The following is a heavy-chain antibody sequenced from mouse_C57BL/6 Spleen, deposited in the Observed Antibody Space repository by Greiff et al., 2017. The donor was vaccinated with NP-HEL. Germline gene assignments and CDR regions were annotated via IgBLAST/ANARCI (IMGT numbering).Heavy chain of an antibody. CDR3: AIRSGTFYAMDY. Sequence: QVQLQQPGAELVKPGASVKVSCKASGYTFTSYWMHWVTQRPGQGLEWIGRIHPSDSDTNYNQKFKGKATLTVDKSSSQAYMHLSSLTSEDSAVYYCAIRSGTFYAMDYWGQGTSVTVSS. CDR2: IHPSDSDT. J-gene: IGHJ4*01. D-gene: IGHD1-3*01. CDR1: GYTFTSYW. V-gene: IGHV1-74*01.